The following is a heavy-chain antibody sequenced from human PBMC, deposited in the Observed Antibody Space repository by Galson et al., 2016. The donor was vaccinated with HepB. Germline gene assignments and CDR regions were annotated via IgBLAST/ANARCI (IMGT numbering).Heavy chain of an antibody. CDR2: IRSKAYGSTT. V-gene: IGHV3-49*03. CDR3: ARRFDASGWYRPPFDY. D-gene: IGHD6-13*01. J-gene: IGHJ4*01. Sequence: SLRLSCAASGFTSGDYAMTWLRQTPGKGLEWVGFIRSKAYGSTTEYAASVKGRFIISRDDSKSIASQQMNSLQTEDTAVYYCARRFDASGWYRPPFDYWGHGTLVTVSS. CDR1: GFTSGDYA.